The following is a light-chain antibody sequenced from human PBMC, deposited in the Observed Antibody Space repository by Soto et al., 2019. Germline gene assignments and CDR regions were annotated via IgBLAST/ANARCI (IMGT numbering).Light chain of an antibody. V-gene: IGKV1-27*01. J-gene: IGKJ1*01. CDR3: QKYNSAPWT. Sequence: DIQMTQSPHTLSASVGDRVTITCRASQGISNYLAWYQQRPGKVPKLLIYTASTLQSGVPSRFSGSGSGAEFTLTISSLQPEDVATYYCQKYNSAPWTFGQGSKV. CDR2: TAS. CDR1: QGISNY.